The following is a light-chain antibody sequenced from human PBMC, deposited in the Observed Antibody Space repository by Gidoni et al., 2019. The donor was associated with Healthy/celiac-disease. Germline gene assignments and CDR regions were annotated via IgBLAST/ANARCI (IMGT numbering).Light chain of an antibody. CDR1: NIGSKS. CDR3: QVWDSSSDLFWV. J-gene: IGLJ3*02. CDR2: DDS. Sequence: SYVLTQPPSVSVAPGKTARINCGGNNIGSKSVHWYQQKPGQAPVLVVYDDSDRPSGITERFSGSNSGNTATLTISRVEAGDEADYYCQVWDSSSDLFWVFGGGTKLTVL. V-gene: IGLV3-21*03.